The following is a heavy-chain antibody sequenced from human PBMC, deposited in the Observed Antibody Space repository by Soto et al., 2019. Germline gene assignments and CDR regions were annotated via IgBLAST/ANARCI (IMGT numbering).Heavy chain of an antibody. CDR3: ARDRQKALVVVAATGGFDY. D-gene: IGHD2-15*01. Sequence: PGGSLRLSCAASGFTFSSYSMHWVRQDPDMGLEWVAFISFAGNNKYYADSVKGRFTISRDNSNNMVYLEMNSLRPDDTAVYYCARDRQKALVVVAATGGFDYWGQGTLVTVSS. J-gene: IGHJ4*02. V-gene: IGHV3-30*04. CDR2: ISFAGNNK. CDR1: GFTFSSYS.